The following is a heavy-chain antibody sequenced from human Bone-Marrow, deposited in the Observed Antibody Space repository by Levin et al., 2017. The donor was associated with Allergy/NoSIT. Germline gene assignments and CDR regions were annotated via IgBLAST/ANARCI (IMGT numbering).Heavy chain of an antibody. V-gene: IGHV1-18*04. CDR2: ISAHNGNT. J-gene: IGHJ3*02. CDR1: GYTFTSSG. CDR3: ATDQIPGADGYDI. Sequence: ASVKVSCTASGYTFTSSGITWVRQAPGQGLEWMAWISAHNGNTNYAQKFQDRVTLTTDTSTNTAYMEMRRLRSDDTAVYYCATDQIPGADGYDIWGQGTMVTVSS. D-gene: IGHD3-10*01.